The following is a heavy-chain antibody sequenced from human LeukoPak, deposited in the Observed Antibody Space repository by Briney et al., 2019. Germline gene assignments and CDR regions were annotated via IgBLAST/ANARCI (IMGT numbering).Heavy chain of an antibody. CDR1: GGSFSGYY. D-gene: IGHD2-15*01. Sequence: PSETLSLTCAVYGGSFSGYYWSWIRQPPGKGLEWIGEINHSGSTNYNPSLKSRVTISVDTSKNQFSLKLSSVTAADTAVYYCARGGDIVVVVAARDWYFDLWGRGTLVTVSS. J-gene: IGHJ2*01. CDR2: INHSGST. CDR3: ARGGDIVVVVAARDWYFDL. V-gene: IGHV4-34*01.